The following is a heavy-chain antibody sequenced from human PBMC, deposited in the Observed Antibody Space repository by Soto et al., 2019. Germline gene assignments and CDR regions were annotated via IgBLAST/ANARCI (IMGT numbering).Heavy chain of an antibody. J-gene: IGHJ6*02. CDR2: ISGSGGTT. D-gene: IGHD3-3*01. CDR3: AKDSWAIFGVPAGEYYAMDV. V-gene: IGHV3-23*01. Sequence: GGSLRLSCVASGFTFENYAMSWVRQAPGEGLEWVSAISGSGGTTYYSDSVKGRFTISRDNSKNTVYLQMNDLRVEDAAEYFCAKDSWAIFGVPAGEYYAMDVWGQGTTVTV. CDR1: GFTFENYA.